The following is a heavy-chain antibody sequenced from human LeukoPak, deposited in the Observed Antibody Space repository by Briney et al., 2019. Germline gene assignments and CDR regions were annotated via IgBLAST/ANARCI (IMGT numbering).Heavy chain of an antibody. J-gene: IGHJ4*02. CDR1: GGSISSSSYY. CDR3: ARGRVSYLGQYSSYHYFDY. Sequence: NASETLSLTCTASGGSISSSSYYWGWIRQPPGKGLEWIGRIYTSGSTNYNPSLKSRVTMSVDTSKNQFSLKLSSVTAADTAVYYCARGRVSYLGQYSSYHYFDYWGQGTLVTVSS. CDR2: IYTSGST. V-gene: IGHV4-39*07. D-gene: IGHD6-6*01.